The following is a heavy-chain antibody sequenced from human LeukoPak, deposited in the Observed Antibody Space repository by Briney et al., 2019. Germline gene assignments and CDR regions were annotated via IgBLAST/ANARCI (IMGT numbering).Heavy chain of an antibody. CDR3: ARDSYGDTSLDY. Sequence: SETLSLTCAVYGGSFSGYYWSWIRQPPGKGLEWIGETNHSGSTNYNPSLKSRVTISVDTSKNQFSLKLSSVTAADTAVYYCARDSYGDTSLDYWGQGTLVTVSS. CDR2: TNHSGST. CDR1: GGSFSGYY. D-gene: IGHD4-17*01. V-gene: IGHV4-34*01. J-gene: IGHJ4*02.